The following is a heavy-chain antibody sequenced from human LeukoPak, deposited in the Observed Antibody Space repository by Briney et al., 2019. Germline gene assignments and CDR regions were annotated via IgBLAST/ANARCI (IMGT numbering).Heavy chain of an antibody. CDR3: AGEGGGYDFWSGYYPNYYFDY. J-gene: IGHJ4*02. V-gene: IGHV4-4*07. Sequence: PSETLSLTCTVSGGSISSYYWSWIRQPAGKGLEWIGRIYTSGSTNYNPSLKSRVTMSVDTSKNQFSLKLSSVTAADTAVYYCAGEGGGYDFWSGYYPNYYFDYWGQGTLVTVSS. CDR1: GGSISSYY. D-gene: IGHD3-3*01. CDR2: IYTSGST.